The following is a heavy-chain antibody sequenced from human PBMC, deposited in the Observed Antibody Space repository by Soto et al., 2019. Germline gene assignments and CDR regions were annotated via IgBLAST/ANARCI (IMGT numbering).Heavy chain of an antibody. D-gene: IGHD3-16*01. CDR1: GYTFTNND. Sequence: ASVKVSCKASGYTFTNNDISWVRQATGQGLEWMGWMNPGSGDTGYAQKFQGRVTMTTDISITTAYMELSSLRSDDTAVYYCARMETFSSLTWFDPWGQGTLVTVSS. J-gene: IGHJ5*02. CDR3: ARMETFSSLTWFDP. V-gene: IGHV1-8*01. CDR2: MNPGSGDT.